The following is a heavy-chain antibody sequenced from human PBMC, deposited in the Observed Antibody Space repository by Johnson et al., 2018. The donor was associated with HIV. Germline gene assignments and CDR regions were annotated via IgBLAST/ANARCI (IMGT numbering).Heavy chain of an antibody. CDR1: GFTFSSYA. D-gene: IGHD5-18*01. J-gene: IGHJ3*01. Sequence: QVQLVESGGGVVQPGRSLRLSCAASGFTFSSYAMHWVRQAPGKGLEWVAFIGHDGSNKYYADSVKGRFTISRDNSRNTLYLHMTKVRNEETAMYYCAKGEAQEGWIQLWSYAFDFWGRGTVVTVSS. CDR2: IGHDGSNK. CDR3: AKGEAQEGWIQLWSYAFDF. V-gene: IGHV3-30*02.